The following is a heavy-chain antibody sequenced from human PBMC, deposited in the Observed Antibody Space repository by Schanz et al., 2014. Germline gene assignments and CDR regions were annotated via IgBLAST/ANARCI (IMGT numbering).Heavy chain of an antibody. CDR2: LNFDETYT. J-gene: IGHJ4*02. Sequence: EVQLVESGGGLVQPGGSLRLSCVASGFTFYNYAMTWVRQAPGKGLEWVSRLNFDETYTSYADSVKGRFTISRDNAKNTVYLQMTSLRVEDTAVYYCARGGADSAMAHEYWGRGTLVTVSS. CDR3: ARGGADSAMAHEY. CDR1: GFTFYNYA. D-gene: IGHD5-18*01. V-gene: IGHV3-74*02.